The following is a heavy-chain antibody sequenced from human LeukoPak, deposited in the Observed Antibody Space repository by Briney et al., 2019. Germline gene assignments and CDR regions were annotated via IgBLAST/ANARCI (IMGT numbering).Heavy chain of an antibody. CDR2: IYYDGSI. CDR3: ARKPDSRNWFDP. CDR1: GYSIRSSNW. V-gene: IGHV4-28*05. Sequence: SETLSLTCAVSGYSIRSSNWWGWIRQPPGKGLEWIGYIYYDGSIYYNPSLRSRVTMSVDTSKNQFSLRLNSVAAVDTAVYYXARKPDSRNWFDPWGQGTLVIVSS. J-gene: IGHJ5*02. D-gene: IGHD6-13*01.